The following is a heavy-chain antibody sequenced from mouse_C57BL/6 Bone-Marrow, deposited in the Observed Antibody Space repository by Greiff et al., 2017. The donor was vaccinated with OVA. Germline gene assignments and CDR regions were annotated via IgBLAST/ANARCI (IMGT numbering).Heavy chain of an antibody. D-gene: IGHD1-3*01. V-gene: IGHV1-69*01. Sequence: QVQLQQPGAELVMPGASVKLSCKASGYTFTRYWMHWVKQRPGQGLEWIGEIDPSDSYTNYNQKFKAKSTLTVDKSSSTAYMQLSSLTSEDSAVYYCARKEGLKVAYWGQGTLVTVSA. J-gene: IGHJ3*01. CDR3: ARKEGLKVAY. CDR1: GYTFTRYW. CDR2: IDPSDSYT.